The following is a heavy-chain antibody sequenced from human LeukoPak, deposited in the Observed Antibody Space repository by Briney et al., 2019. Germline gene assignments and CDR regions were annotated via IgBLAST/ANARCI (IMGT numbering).Heavy chain of an antibody. V-gene: IGHV5-51*01. CDR1: GYILTNNW. Sequence: GESLKISCKVSGYILTNNWIGWVRQMPGKGLEWMGIIYPGDSDTRYSPSFQGQVTISADKSISTAYLQWSSLKASDTAMYYCARTAGYSGYDVFDYWGQGTLVTVSS. CDR2: IYPGDSDT. J-gene: IGHJ4*02. D-gene: IGHD5-12*01. CDR3: ARTAGYSGYDVFDY.